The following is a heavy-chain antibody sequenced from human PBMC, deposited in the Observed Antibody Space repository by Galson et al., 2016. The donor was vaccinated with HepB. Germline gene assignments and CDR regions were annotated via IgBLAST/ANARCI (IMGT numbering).Heavy chain of an antibody. CDR1: GFSFSNHW. D-gene: IGHD6-19*01. CDR2: INRDGSAE. V-gene: IGHV3-7*03. Sequence: SLRLSCAASGFSFSNHWMRWVRQAPGKGLESVADINRDGSAEYYVDSVKGRFTISRDNAKNSLYLQMDSLRVEDTALYYGTRDSDWVNDLWGQGALVTVSS. J-gene: IGHJ4*02. CDR3: TRDSDWVNDL.